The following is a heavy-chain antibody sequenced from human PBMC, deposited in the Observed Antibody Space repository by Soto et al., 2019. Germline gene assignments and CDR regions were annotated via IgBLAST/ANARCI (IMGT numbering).Heavy chain of an antibody. CDR1: GFTFSSYA. CDR3: SRHSSGYTRGDYFDY. J-gene: IGHJ4*02. D-gene: IGHD3-22*01. Sequence: PGGSLRLSCAASGFTFSSYAMSWVRQAPGKGLEWVSAISGSGGSTYYADSVKGRFTIPRDNSKNTLYLQMNGLRAEDTGVYYCSRHSSGYTRGDYFDYWGQGTLVTVSS. CDR2: ISGSGGST. V-gene: IGHV3-23*01.